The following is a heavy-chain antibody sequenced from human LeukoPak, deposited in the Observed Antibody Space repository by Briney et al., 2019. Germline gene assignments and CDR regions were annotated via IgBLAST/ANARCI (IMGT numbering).Heavy chain of an antibody. CDR3: ARDRRKSSVHFAY. CDR2: IYHSGST. D-gene: IGHD3-10*01. CDR1: GYSISSGYY. J-gene: IGHJ4*02. V-gene: IGHV4-38-2*02. Sequence: PSETLSLTCTVSGYSISSGYYWGWIRQPPGKGLEWIGSIYHSGSTYYNPSLKSRVTISVDTSKNQFSLKLSSVTAADTAVYYCARDRRKSSVHFAYGGKGTLVTVSS.